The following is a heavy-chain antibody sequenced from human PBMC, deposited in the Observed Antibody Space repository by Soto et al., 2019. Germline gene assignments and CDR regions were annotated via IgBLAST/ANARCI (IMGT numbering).Heavy chain of an antibody. D-gene: IGHD6-13*01. V-gene: IGHV6-1*01. J-gene: IGHJ6*02. CDR1: GDSVSSNSAA. Sequence: SQTLSLTCAISGDSVSSNSAAWNWIRQSPSRGLEWLGRTYYRSKWYNDYAVSVKSRITINPDTSKNQFSLQLNSVTPEDTAVYYFAREYSSSWNYYYYYYGMDVWGQGTTVTVSS. CDR2: TYYRSKWYN. CDR3: AREYSSSWNYYYYYYGMDV.